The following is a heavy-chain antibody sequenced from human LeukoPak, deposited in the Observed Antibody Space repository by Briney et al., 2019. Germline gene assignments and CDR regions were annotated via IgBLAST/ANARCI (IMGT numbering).Heavy chain of an antibody. CDR1: GFTFSSYS. CDR3: AKGECGGDCYSRY. CDR2: ISSSSSYI. V-gene: IGHV3-21*01. Sequence: GGSLRLSCAASGFTFSSYSMNWVRQAPGKGLEWVSSISSSSSYIYYAVSVRGRFTISRDNAKNSLYLQMNSLRAEDTAVYYCAKGECGGDCYSRYWGQGTLVTVSS. D-gene: IGHD2-21*02. J-gene: IGHJ4*02.